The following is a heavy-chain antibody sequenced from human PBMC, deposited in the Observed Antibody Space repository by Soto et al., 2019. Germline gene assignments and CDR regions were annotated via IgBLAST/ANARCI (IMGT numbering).Heavy chain of an antibody. CDR1: GFTFSSYS. V-gene: IGHV3-21*01. J-gene: IGHJ5*02. CDR3: ARTRSHCSGGSGYSHH. CDR2: ISSSSSYI. Sequence: EVQLVESGGGLVKPGGSLRLSCAASGFTFSSYSMNWVRQAPGKGLEWVSSISSSSSYIYYADSVKGRFTISRDNAKNSLYLQMNSLRAEDTAVYYCARTRSHCSGGSGYSHHWGQGTLVTVSS. D-gene: IGHD2-15*01.